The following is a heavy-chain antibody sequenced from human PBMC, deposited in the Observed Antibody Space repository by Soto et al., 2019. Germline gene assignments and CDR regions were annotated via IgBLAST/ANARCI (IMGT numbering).Heavy chain of an antibody. CDR3: ARGRLEGRGQYSSYYYGLDV. CDR1: GDSLSSYY. Sequence: QVQLQESGPGLLKPSETLSLTCTVSGDSLSSYYWSWIRQPPGKGLEWIGYIYYSGSTNYNPSLESRVTIFLDTSKNQVSLKVSSLTAADTAVYFCARGRLEGRGQYSSYYYGLDVWGQGTTVTVSS. J-gene: IGHJ6*02. D-gene: IGHD1-1*01. CDR2: IYYSGST. V-gene: IGHV4-59*01.